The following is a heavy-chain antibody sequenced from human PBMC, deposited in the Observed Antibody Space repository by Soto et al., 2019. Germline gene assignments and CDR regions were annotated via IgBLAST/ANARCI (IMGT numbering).Heavy chain of an antibody. CDR3: TSLYYGH. V-gene: IGHV3-15*07. J-gene: IGHJ4*02. Sequence: PGGSLRLSCGASEFTFANAWIIWVRQAPGKGLEWVGRIKSKADGGTTDYAAPVKGRFTISRDESQNTLYLQMNSLKTEDTAVYYCTSLYYGHWGQGTLVTVSS. D-gene: IGHD4-17*01. CDR2: IKSKADGGTT. CDR1: EFTFANAW.